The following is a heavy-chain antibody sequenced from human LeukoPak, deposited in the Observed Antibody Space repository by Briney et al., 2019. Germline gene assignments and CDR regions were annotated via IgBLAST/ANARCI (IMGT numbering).Heavy chain of an antibody. CDR1: GGSISSSNDY. CDR3: ARHVPPTYHDFWSRYSGGWFDP. V-gene: IGHV4-39*01. CDR2: IYYSGST. Sequence: SETLSLTCTVSGGSISSSNDYWGWIRQPPGKGLEWIGSIYYSGSTYYNPSLKSRVTISVDTSKNQFSLKLSSVTAADTAVFYCARHVPPTYHDFWSRYSGGWFDPWGQGTLVTVSS. D-gene: IGHD3-3*01. J-gene: IGHJ5*02.